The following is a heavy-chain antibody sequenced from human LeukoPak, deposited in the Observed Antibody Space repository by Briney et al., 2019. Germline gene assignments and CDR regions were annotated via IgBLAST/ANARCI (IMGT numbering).Heavy chain of an antibody. Sequence: SATLSLTCAVSGYSISSGYYWGWIRQPPGKGLEWLGSIYHSGSTYYNPSLKSRVTISVDTSKNQFSLKLSSVTAADTAVYYCASLPVGDWFDPWGQGTLVTVSS. V-gene: IGHV4-38-2*01. CDR3: ASLPVGDWFDP. J-gene: IGHJ5*02. D-gene: IGHD2-8*02. CDR1: GYSISSGYY. CDR2: IYHSGST.